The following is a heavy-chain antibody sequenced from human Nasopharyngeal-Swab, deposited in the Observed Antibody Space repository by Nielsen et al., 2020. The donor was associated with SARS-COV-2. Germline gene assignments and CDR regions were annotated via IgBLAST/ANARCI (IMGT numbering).Heavy chain of an antibody. CDR1: GFTFSTYT. D-gene: IGHD2-8*02. Sequence: GESLKISCAASGFTFSTYTMNWVRQAPGKGLEWVSSISGSSAYIWYADSVKGRFTVSRDNAKNSLYLQMNSLRAEDTAVYYCARGPWWDYWGQGTLVTVSS. CDR3: ARGPWWDY. CDR2: ISGSSAYI. V-gene: IGHV3-21*01. J-gene: IGHJ4*02.